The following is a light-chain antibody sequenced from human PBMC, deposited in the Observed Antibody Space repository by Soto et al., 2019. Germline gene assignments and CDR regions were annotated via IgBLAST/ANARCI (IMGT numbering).Light chain of an antibody. CDR2: DAS. J-gene: IGKJ3*01. V-gene: IGKV3-11*01. CDR3: QQRTNWAFT. CDR1: QSVGSS. Sequence: EIVLTQSPATLSLSPGERATLSCRASQSVGSSLAWYQQKPGQAPRLLIYDASNRATGIPARFSGSGSGTDFTLTISSLEPEDLAVYYCQQRTNWAFTFGPGTKVDIK.